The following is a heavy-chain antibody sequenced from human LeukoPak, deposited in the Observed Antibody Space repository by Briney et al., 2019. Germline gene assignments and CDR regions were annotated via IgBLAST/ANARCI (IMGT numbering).Heavy chain of an antibody. J-gene: IGHJ4*02. CDR2: ISWNSGSV. V-gene: IGHV3-9*01. Sequence: GGSLRLSCAASGFTFDDHAMHWVRQVRGKGLEWVSGISWNSGSVAYADSVKGRFTISRDNAKNSLYLLMNSLRAEDTALYYCAKDLPRRSSYYVFDYWGQGTLVTVSS. D-gene: IGHD1-26*01. CDR1: GFTFDDHA. CDR3: AKDLPRRSSYYVFDY.